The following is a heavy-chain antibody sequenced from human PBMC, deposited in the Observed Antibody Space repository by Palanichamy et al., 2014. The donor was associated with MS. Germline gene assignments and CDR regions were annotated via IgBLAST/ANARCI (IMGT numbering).Heavy chain of an antibody. J-gene: IGHJ4*02. CDR3: ARVTLELSFDY. Sequence: QWYQRRATITRDTSASTAYMELSSLRSEDTAVYYCARVTLELSFDYWGQGTLVTVSS. D-gene: IGHD1-7*01. V-gene: IGHV1-3*01.